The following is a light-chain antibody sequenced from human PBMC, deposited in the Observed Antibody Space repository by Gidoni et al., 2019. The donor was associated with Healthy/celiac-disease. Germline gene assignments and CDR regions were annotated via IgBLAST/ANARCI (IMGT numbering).Light chain of an antibody. CDR1: QSVSSN. CDR3: PQYNNWPPWT. J-gene: IGKJ1*01. V-gene: IGKV3-15*01. CDR2: GAS. Sequence: EIVMTQSTATLSVSPGERATLSCRASQSVSSNFAWSQQKPGQAPSLLLYGASTRATGIPARFSGSGSGTEFTLTISSLQSEDFAVYYCPQYNNWPPWTFGQGTKVEIK.